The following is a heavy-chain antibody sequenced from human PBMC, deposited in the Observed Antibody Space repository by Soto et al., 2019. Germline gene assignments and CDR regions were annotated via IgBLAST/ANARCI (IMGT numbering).Heavy chain of an antibody. D-gene: IGHD2-2*01. V-gene: IGHV1-69*01. CDR3: ARGVVAAGKNDYYYGMDF. J-gene: IGHJ6*02. CDR1: GGTFSSYA. CDR2: IIPSVGTA. Sequence: QVQLVQSGAEVKKHGSSVKVSCKASGGTFSSYAISWVRQAPGQGLEWMGGIIPSVGTANYAQKFQGRVPITADDSTSPAYMALRILSSEDTAVYYCARGVVAAGKNDYYYGMDFGGQGNTVAVS.